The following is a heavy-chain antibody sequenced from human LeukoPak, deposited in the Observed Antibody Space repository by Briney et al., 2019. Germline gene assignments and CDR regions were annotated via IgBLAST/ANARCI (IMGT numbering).Heavy chain of an antibody. CDR2: INPNSGDT. Sequence: ASVKVSCKASGYTFTGYYMHWVRQAPGQGLEWMGWINPNSGDTNYAQKFQGRVTMTRDTSISTAYMELSRLRSDDTAVYYCARVGEYCSTTSCYANDAFDIWGQGTMVTVS. CDR3: ARVGEYCSTTSCYANDAFDI. D-gene: IGHD2-2*01. V-gene: IGHV1-2*02. J-gene: IGHJ3*02. CDR1: GYTFTGYY.